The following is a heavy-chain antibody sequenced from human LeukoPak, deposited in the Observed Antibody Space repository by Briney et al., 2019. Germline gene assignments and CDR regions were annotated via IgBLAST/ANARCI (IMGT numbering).Heavy chain of an antibody. CDR2: ISGSGGNT. Sequence: GGSLRLSCAASGFTFSSCAMSWVRQAPGKGLEWVSGISGSGGNTYYADSVKGRFTISRDNSKNTLYLQMSSLRAEDTAVYFCAKSGSQRPDYWGQGTLVTVSS. J-gene: IGHJ4*02. CDR1: GFTFSSCA. V-gene: IGHV3-23*01. D-gene: IGHD3-10*01. CDR3: AKSGSQRPDY.